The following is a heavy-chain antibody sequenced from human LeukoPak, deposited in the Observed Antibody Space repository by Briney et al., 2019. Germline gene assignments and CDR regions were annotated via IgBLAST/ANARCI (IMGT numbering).Heavy chain of an antibody. CDR2: ISAYNGNT. CDR3: ARLPDYDSSGYYVDY. J-gene: IGHJ4*02. Sequence: ASVKVSCKASGYTFTSYGISWVRQAPGQGLEWMGWISAYNGNTNYAQKLQGRVTMTTDTSTSTAYMELRSLRPDDTAVYYCARLPDYDSSGYYVDYWGQGTLVTVSS. V-gene: IGHV1-18*01. D-gene: IGHD3-22*01. CDR1: GYTFTSYG.